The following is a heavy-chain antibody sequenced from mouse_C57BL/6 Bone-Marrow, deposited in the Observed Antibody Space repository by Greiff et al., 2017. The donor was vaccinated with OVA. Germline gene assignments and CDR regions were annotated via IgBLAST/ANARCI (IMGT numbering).Heavy chain of an antibody. V-gene: IGHV1-61*01. J-gene: IGHJ4*01. D-gene: IGHD2-3*01. CDR1: GYTFTSYW. Sequence: QVQLQQPGAELVRPGSSVKLSCKASGYTFTSYWMDWVKQRPGQGLEWIGNIYPSDSETHYNQQFKDKATLTVDKSSSTAYMQLSSLTSEDSAVYYCARGYDGYYYYAMDYWGQGTSVTVSS. CDR3: ARGYDGYYYYAMDY. CDR2: IYPSDSET.